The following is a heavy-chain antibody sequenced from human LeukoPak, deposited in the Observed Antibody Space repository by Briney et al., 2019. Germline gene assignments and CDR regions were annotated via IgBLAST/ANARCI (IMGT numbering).Heavy chain of an antibody. J-gene: IGHJ4*02. V-gene: IGHV4-34*01. CDR3: ARHHSSSWYGFDY. D-gene: IGHD6-13*01. Sequence: SETLSLTCAVYGGSFSDYYWSWIRQPPGKGLEWIGEINHSGSPNYSPSLKSRVTILVDTSKNQFSLNLSPVTAADTAVYYCARHHSSSWYGFDYWGQGTLVTVSS. CDR2: INHSGSP. CDR1: GGSFSDYY.